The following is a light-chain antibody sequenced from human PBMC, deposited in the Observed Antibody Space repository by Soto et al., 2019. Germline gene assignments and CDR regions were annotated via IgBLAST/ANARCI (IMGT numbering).Light chain of an antibody. CDR1: SEYSSYA. V-gene: IGLV4-69*01. CDR2: LNSDGSH. CDR3: QTWGTGIRV. Sequence: QSVLTQSPSASASLGASVKLTCTLSSEYSSYAIAWHQQQPEKGPRYLMKLNSDGSHSKGDGIPDRFSGSSSGAERYLTISSLQSEDEADYYCQTWGTGIRVFGGGTKLTVL. J-gene: IGLJ3*02.